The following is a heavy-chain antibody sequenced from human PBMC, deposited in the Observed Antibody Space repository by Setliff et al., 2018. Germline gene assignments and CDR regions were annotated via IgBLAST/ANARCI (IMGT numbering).Heavy chain of an antibody. CDR2: ISGSGGST. Sequence: PGGSLRLSCAASGFTFSSYAMSWVRQAPGKGLEWVSGISGSGGSTYYADSVKGRFTISRDNSKNTLYLQMNSLRAEDTAVYYCAKSWVVPAAITFSGFDPWGQGTLVTVSS. CDR3: AKSWVVPAAITFSGFDP. CDR1: GFTFSSYA. J-gene: IGHJ5*02. D-gene: IGHD2-2*01. V-gene: IGHV3-23*01.